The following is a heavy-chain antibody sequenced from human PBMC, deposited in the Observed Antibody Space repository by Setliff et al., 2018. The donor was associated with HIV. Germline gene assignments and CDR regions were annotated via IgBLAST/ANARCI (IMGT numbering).Heavy chain of an antibody. Sequence: PSETLSLTCTVSGGSISSGSYYWSWLRQPAGKGLEWIGRIYSNGKTDYNPSLKSRVTISEDTSKNQFSLKVNSVTAADTAMYFCARESPDGLDYWGQGSLVTVSS. CDR3: ARESPDGLDY. V-gene: IGHV4-61*02. D-gene: IGHD2-8*01. CDR1: GGSISSGSYY. J-gene: IGHJ4*02. CDR2: IYSNGKT.